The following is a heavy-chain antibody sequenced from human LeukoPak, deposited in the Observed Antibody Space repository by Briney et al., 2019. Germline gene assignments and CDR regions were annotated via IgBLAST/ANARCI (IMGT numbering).Heavy chain of an antibody. CDR3: TRNGRSLDY. J-gene: IGHJ4*02. D-gene: IGHD2-15*01. CDR2: IKVDGSEK. CDR1: GFTFSGFW. V-gene: IGHV3-7*01. Sequence: AGGSLRLSCAASGFTFSGFWMSWVHQAPGKGLEWVANIKVDGSEKNYVDSVRGRFTISRDNAKNSLYLQMNSLRAEDTAVYYCTRNGRSLDYWGQGTLVTVSS.